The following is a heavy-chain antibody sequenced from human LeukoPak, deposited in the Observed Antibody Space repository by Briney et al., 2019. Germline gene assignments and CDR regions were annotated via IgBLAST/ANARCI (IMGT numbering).Heavy chain of an antibody. J-gene: IGHJ3*02. CDR1: GFTVSSNY. CDR2: IYSGGST. Sequence: GGSLRLSCAASGFTVSSNYMSWVRQAPGKGLEWVSVIYSGGSTYYADSVKGRFTISRDNSKNTLYLQMNSLRAEDTAVYYCAREAYYYDSSGYNYAFDIWGQGTMVTVSS. D-gene: IGHD3-22*01. V-gene: IGHV3-53*01. CDR3: AREAYYYDSSGYNYAFDI.